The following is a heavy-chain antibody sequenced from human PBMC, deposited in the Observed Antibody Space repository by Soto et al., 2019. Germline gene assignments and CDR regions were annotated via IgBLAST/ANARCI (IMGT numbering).Heavy chain of an antibody. Sequence: ASVKVSCKASGYTFTSYYTHWVRQAPGQGLEWMGIINPSGGSTSYAQKFQGRVTMTRDTSTSTVYMELSSLRSEDTAVYYCAGVPDYGDSGAEYFQNWGQGTLVTVSS. CDR1: GYTFTSYY. V-gene: IGHV1-46*01. CDR3: AGVPDYGDSGAEYFQN. D-gene: IGHD4-17*01. J-gene: IGHJ1*01. CDR2: INPSGGST.